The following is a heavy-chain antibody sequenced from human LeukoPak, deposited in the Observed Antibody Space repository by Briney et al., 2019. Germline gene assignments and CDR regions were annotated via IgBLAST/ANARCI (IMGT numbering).Heavy chain of an antibody. D-gene: IGHD4-4*01. CDR3: ARLWDNTVTTGRGYYYYYGMDV. J-gene: IGHJ6*02. CDR2: INHSGST. Sequence: SETLSLTCAVYGGSFNGYYWTWIRQPPGKGLEWIGEINHSGSTDYNPSLKSRVTISVDTSKNQFSLKLSSVTAADTAVYYCARLWDNTVTTGRGYYYYYGMDVWGQGTTVTVSS. CDR1: GGSFNGYY. V-gene: IGHV4-34*01.